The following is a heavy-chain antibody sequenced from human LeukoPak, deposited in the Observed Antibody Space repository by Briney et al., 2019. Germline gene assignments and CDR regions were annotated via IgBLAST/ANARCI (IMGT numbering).Heavy chain of an antibody. CDR3: ARHGQERAVVIPLYYFDY. Sequence: KPSETLSLTCTVSGGSISSYYWSWIRQPPGKGVEWIGYISHSGSTNYNPSLKSRVVISVDMSKNQFSLKLTSVTAADAAVYYCARHGQERAVVIPLYYFDYWGQGTLVTVSS. CDR1: GGSISSYY. D-gene: IGHD5-18*01. V-gene: IGHV4-59*08. CDR2: ISHSGST. J-gene: IGHJ4*02.